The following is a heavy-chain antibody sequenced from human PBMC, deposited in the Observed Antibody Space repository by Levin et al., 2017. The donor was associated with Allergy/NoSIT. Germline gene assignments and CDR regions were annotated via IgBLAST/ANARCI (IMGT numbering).Heavy chain of an antibody. J-gene: IGHJ4*02. V-gene: IGHV4-34*01. CDR1: GGSFTTFY. Sequence: SETLSLTCVVYGGSFTTFYWSWIRQTPGKGLEWIGEINHSGGTNYNPSLKSRVTISVDTSKNQFSLNVRSVTAADTAVYYCARGQPPDYYDRNGFHSLFDYWGQGTLVTVSS. CDR3: ARGQPPDYYDRNGFHSLFDY. CDR2: INHSGGT. D-gene: IGHD3-22*01.